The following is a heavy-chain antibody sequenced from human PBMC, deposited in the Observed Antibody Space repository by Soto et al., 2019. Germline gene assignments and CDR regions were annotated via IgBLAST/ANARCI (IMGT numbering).Heavy chain of an antibody. CDR1: GGSFSANY. J-gene: IGHJ4*02. CDR2: INHSGST. CDR3: ASARFDY. Sequence: QVQLQQWGAGLLQPSETLSLTCAVFGGSFSANYWTWIRQPPGKGLEWVGEINHSGSTNYNPSLTARVTISVDTSKNQFSLRLSSVTAADTAVYYCASARFDYWGQGTLVTVSS. V-gene: IGHV4-34*02.